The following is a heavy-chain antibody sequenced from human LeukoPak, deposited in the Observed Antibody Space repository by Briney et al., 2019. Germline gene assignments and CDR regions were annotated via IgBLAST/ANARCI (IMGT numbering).Heavy chain of an antibody. CDR2: TYYRSQWII. Sequence: SQTLSLTCATSGDIVSSDIAAWNWIRQSPSRGLEWLGRTYYRSQWIIDYPVSVKTRITIKSYTSSNPFSLEPNALTPEDPSCSYCARGSGYYDNRRFSCVDNWGQGTLLPVSS. D-gene: IGHD3-22*01. CDR3: ARGSGYYDNRRFSCVDN. J-gene: IGHJ4*02. CDR1: GDIVSSDIAA. V-gene: IGHV6-1*01.